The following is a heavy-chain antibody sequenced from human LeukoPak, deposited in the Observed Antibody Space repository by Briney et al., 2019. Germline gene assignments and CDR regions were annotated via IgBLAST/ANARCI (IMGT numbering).Heavy chain of an antibody. Sequence: AGGSLRLSCTTSGFTFSSFTMSCVRQTPEKGLEWVATVNYNSANKWHADSVKGRFTISRDNSKNTLYLQMHSLRVDDTALYYCTKRRPTGSVTVDEYWGQGALVTVSS. J-gene: IGHJ4*02. CDR3: TKRRPTGSVTVDEY. CDR2: VNYNSANK. CDR1: GFTFSSFT. D-gene: IGHD2-21*02. V-gene: IGHV3-23*01.